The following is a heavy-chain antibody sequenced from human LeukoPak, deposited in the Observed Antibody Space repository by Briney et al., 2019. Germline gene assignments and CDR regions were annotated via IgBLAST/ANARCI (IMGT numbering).Heavy chain of an antibody. CDR3: AREHPYNYDYVWGSYRYYFDY. Sequence: GGSLRLSCAASGSTFSSYWMSWVRQAPGKGLEWVANIKQDGSEKYYVDSVKGRFTISRDNAKNSLYLQMNSLRAEDTAVYYCAREHPYNYDYVWGSYRYYFDYWGQGTLVTVSS. V-gene: IGHV3-7*01. D-gene: IGHD3-16*02. CDR1: GSTFSSYW. CDR2: IKQDGSEK. J-gene: IGHJ4*02.